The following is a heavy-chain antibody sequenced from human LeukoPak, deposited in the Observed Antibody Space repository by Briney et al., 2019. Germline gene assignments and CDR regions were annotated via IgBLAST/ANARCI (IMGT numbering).Heavy chain of an antibody. D-gene: IGHD3-22*01. CDR1: GFTFSSYA. CDR2: ISYDGSNK. V-gene: IGHV3-30*04. Sequence: GGSLRLSCAASGFTFSSYAMHWVRQAPGKGLEWVAVISYDGSNKYYADSVKGRFTISRDNSKNTLYLQMNSLRAEDTAVYYCAKAPSLNYYDSSGYSALAPLGYMDVWGKGTTVTISS. CDR3: AKAPSLNYYDSSGYSALAPLGYMDV. J-gene: IGHJ6*03.